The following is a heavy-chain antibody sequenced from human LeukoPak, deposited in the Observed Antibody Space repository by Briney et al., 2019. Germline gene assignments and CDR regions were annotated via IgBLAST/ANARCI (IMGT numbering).Heavy chain of an antibody. D-gene: IGHD4-23*01. CDR3: APHSYGGNSLA. Sequence: GGSLRLSCVGSGLTFSNYAINWVRQAPGKGLEWVSAISGSGGSTYYADSVKGRFTISRDNSKNTLYLQMNSLRAEDTAVYYCAPHSYGGNSLAWGQGTLVTVSS. CDR1: GLTFSNYA. J-gene: IGHJ4*02. CDR2: ISGSGGST. V-gene: IGHV3-23*01.